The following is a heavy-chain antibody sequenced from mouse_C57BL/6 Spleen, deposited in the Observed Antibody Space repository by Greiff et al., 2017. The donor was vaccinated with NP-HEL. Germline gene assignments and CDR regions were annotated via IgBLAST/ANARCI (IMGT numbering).Heavy chain of an antibody. CDR2: ISDGGSYS. CDR1: GFTFSSYA. V-gene: IGHV5-4*03. CDR3: ARDYYGRSWYVDV. Sequence: VMLVESGGGLVKPGGSLKLSCAASGFTFSSYAMSWVRQTPEKRLEWVATISDGGSYSYYPDNVKGRFTISRDNAKNNLYLQMRHLKSEDTARYYCARDYYGRSWYVDVWGTGTTVTVSS. J-gene: IGHJ1*03. D-gene: IGHD1-1*01.